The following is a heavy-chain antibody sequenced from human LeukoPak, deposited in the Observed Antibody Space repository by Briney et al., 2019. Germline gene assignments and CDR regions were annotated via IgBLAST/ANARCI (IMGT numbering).Heavy chain of an antibody. CDR1: GFTFSSYE. CDR2: ISSSDSTI. V-gene: IGHV3-48*03. J-gene: IGHJ4*02. Sequence: PGGSLRLSCAASGFTFSSYEMNWVRQAPGKGLEWVSYISSSDSTIYYADSVKGRFTISRDNAKNSLYLQMNSLRAEDTAVYYCARYGSWLYYFDYWGQGTLVTVSS. CDR3: ARYGSWLYYFDY. D-gene: IGHD4-17*01.